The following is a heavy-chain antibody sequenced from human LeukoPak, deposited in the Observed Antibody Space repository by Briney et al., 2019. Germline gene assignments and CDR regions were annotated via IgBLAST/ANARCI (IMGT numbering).Heavy chain of an antibody. CDR2: ISAYNGNT. CDR3: ASPDPNSGTYNDFSY. Sequence: GASVKVSCKASGYSFTSYGISWVRQDPGQGLEWMGWISAYNGNTNYAQKLQGRVTMTTDTSTSTAYMELRSLRSDDTAVYYCASPDPNSGTYNDFSYWGQGTLVTVSS. CDR1: GYSFTSYG. V-gene: IGHV1-18*01. D-gene: IGHD1-26*01. J-gene: IGHJ4*02.